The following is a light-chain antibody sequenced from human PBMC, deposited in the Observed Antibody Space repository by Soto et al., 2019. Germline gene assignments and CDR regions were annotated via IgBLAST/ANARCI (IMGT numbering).Light chain of an antibody. Sequence: VLPQPASVSVSPGQSIAISCTGTSSDVDGYNYVSWYQHHPGKAPKLMIYDVSSRPSGVSNRFSGSKSGNTASLTISGLQAEDEADYYCISYTTISTYVFGTGTKATVL. J-gene: IGLJ1*01. V-gene: IGLV2-14*03. CDR3: ISYTTISTYV. CDR1: SSDVDGYNY. CDR2: DVS.